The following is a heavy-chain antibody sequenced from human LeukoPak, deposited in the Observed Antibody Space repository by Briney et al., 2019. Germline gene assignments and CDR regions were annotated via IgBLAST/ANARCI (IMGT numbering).Heavy chain of an antibody. Sequence: GGSLRLSCAASGFTFSSYWMSWVRQAPGKGLEWVANIKQDGSEKYYVDSVKGRFTISRDSAKNSLYLQMNSLRAEDTAVYYCASSRNEMATTYWGQGTLVTVSS. CDR1: GFTFSSYW. V-gene: IGHV3-7*01. CDR3: ASSRNEMATTY. D-gene: IGHD5-24*01. J-gene: IGHJ4*02. CDR2: IKQDGSEK.